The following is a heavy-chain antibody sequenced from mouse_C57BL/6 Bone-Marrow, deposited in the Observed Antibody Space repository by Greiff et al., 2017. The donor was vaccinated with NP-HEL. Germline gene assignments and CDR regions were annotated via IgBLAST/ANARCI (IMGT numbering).Heavy chain of an antibody. J-gene: IGHJ4*01. V-gene: IGHV1-19*01. CDR2: INPYNGGT. CDR1: GYTFTDYY. CDR3: ARRPYYAMDY. Sequence: EVKLQESGPVLVKPGASVKMSCKASGYTFTDYYMNWVKQSHGKSLEWIGVINPYNGGTSYNQKFKGKATLTVDKSSSTAYMELNSLTSEDSAVYYCARRPYYAMDYWGQGTSVTVSS.